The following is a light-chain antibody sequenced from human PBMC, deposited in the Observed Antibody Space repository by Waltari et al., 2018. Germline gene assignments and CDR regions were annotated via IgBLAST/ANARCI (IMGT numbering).Light chain of an antibody. CDR3: SSYTSSSTLV. Sequence: QSALTQPASVSGSPGPSITISCTGTSSDVGGYTYVSWYQQHPGKAPKLMIYEVSNRPSGVSNRFSGSKSGNTASLTISGLQAEDEADYYCSSYTSSSTLVFGGGTKLTVL. CDR2: EVS. V-gene: IGLV2-14*01. CDR1: SSDVGGYTY. J-gene: IGLJ2*01.